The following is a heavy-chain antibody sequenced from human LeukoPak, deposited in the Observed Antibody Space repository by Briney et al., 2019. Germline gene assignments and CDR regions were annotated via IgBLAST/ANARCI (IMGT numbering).Heavy chain of an antibody. D-gene: IGHD3-16*01. CDR2: INLDGNEV. J-gene: IGHJ4*01. CDR1: GFAFNTYW. Sequence: GGSLRLSCAASGFAFNTYWMTWVRQAPGKGLEWVANINLDGNEVHYVYSLKDRFTISRDNARNSLYLQMSSLRAEDTAVYYCASGRHDFVHWGHGTLVTVSS. V-gene: IGHV3-7*01. CDR3: ASGRHDFVH.